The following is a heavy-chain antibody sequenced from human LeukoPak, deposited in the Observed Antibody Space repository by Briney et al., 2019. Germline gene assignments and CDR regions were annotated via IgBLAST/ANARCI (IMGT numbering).Heavy chain of an antibody. J-gene: IGHJ4*02. Sequence: SETLSLTCIVSGGSISSSSYYWGWIRQPPGKGLEWIGSIYYSGSTYYNPSLKSRVTISVDTSKNQFSLKLSSVTAADTAVYYCARTYYDILTGYYRGGYFDYWGQGTLVTVSS. V-gene: IGHV4-39*01. CDR1: GGSISSSSYY. CDR3: ARTYYDILTGYYRGGYFDY. D-gene: IGHD3-9*01. CDR2: IYYSGST.